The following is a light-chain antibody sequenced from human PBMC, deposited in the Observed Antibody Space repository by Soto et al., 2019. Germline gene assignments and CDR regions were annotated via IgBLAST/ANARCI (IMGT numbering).Light chain of an antibody. CDR3: QSYDVDNVV. Sequence: NFMLTQPRSVSESPGKTVTISCTPTSGSIATNYVQWHQQRPGSVPTTVIYDDNQRPSGVPDRFSGSIDRSSNSAPLTISGLEIEDEADYYCQSYDVDNVVFGGGTKLTVL. CDR1: SGSIATNY. V-gene: IGLV6-57*04. J-gene: IGLJ2*01. CDR2: DDN.